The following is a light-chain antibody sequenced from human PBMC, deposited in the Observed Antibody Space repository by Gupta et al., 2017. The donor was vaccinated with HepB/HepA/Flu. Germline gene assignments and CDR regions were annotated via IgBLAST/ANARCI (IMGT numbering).Light chain of an antibody. Sequence: EIVMTQSPATLSVTPGERATLSCRASQSVSSNLAWYQQKPGQAPRLLIYGASTRATGIPARFSGSGSGTEFTLTISSLQSEDIAVYYCQEENNWPETFGQGTKMEIK. CDR3: QEENNWPET. CDR2: GAS. CDR1: QSVSSN. V-gene: IGKV3-15*01. J-gene: IGKJ1*01.